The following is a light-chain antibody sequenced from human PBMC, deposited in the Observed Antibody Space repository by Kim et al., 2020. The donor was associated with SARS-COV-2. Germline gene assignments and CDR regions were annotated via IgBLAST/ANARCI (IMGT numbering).Light chain of an antibody. CDR1: QSVGRF. Sequence: LFPGERATLSCWASQSVGRFLAWYQQTPGLPPRLLIYGASNRATGIPARFSGSGSGTDFTLTISRLEPEDSAVYYCQQRTDWPITFGQGTRLEIK. J-gene: IGKJ5*01. CDR2: GAS. CDR3: QQRTDWPIT. V-gene: IGKV3-11*01.